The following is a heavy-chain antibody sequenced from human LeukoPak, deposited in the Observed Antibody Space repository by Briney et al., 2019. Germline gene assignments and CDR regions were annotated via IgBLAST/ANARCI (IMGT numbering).Heavy chain of an antibody. D-gene: IGHD6-19*01. CDR1: GYTFTSYG. CDR2: ISAYNGNT. V-gene: IGHV1-18*01. CDR3: ARDSVASRLKSYYHGMDV. Sequence: GASVNVSCKASGYTFTSYGISWVRQAPGQGLEWMGWISAYNGNTNYAQKLQGRVTMTTDTSTSTAYMELRSLRSDDTAVYYCARDSVASRLKSYYHGMDVWGQGTTVTVSS. J-gene: IGHJ6*02.